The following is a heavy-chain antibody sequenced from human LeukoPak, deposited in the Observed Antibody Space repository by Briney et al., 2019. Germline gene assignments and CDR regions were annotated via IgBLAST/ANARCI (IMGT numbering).Heavy chain of an antibody. J-gene: IGHJ4*02. CDR2: INSDGSST. V-gene: IGHV3-74*01. D-gene: IGHD5-24*01. Sequence: GGSLRLSCAASGFTFSSYWVHWVRQAPGKGLVWVSRINSDGSSTSYADSVKGRFTISRDNAKNTLYLQMSSLRAEDTAVYYCASVPLRGAGDYWGQGTLVTVSS. CDR1: GFTFSSYW. CDR3: ASVPLRGAGDY.